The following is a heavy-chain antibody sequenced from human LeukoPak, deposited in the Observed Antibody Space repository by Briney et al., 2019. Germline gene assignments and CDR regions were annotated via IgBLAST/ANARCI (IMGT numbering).Heavy chain of an antibody. CDR2: ISSSGSTI. CDR3: ARWSRVYSSSFTFDY. CDR1: GFTFSDYY. D-gene: IGHD6-6*01. Sequence: GGSLRLSCAASGFTFSDYYMSWIRQAPGKGLEWVSHISSSGSTIYYANSVKGRFTISRDNAKNSLYLQMNSLRAEDTAVYYCARWSRVYSSSFTFDYWGQGTLVTVSS. V-gene: IGHV3-11*04. J-gene: IGHJ4*02.